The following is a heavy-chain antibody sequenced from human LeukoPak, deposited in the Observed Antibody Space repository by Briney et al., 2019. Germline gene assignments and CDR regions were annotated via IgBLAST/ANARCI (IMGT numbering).Heavy chain of an antibody. J-gene: IGHJ3*02. CDR3: ARDGYNDAFDI. V-gene: IGHV4-31*03. CDR1: GGSISSGGYY. CDR2: IYYSGST. Sequence: PSETLSLTCTVSGGSISSGGYYWSWIRQHPGKGLEWIGYIYYSGSTYYNPSLKSRVTISVDTSKNQFSLKLSSVTAADTAVYYCARDGYNDAFDIWGQGTMVTVSS. D-gene: IGHD5-24*01.